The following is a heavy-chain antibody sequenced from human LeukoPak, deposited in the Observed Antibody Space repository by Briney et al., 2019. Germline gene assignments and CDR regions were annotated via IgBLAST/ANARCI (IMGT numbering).Heavy chain of an antibody. CDR1: GFTFSSYA. V-gene: IGHV3-30*18. CDR2: ISYDGSNK. D-gene: IGHD3-10*01. J-gene: IGHJ4*02. Sequence: GGSLRLSCAASGFTFSSYAMSWVHQAPGKGLEWVAVISYDGSNKYYADSVKGRFTISRDNSKNTLYLQMNSLRAEDTAVYYCAKDRGVADYWGQGTLVTVSS. CDR3: AKDRGVADY.